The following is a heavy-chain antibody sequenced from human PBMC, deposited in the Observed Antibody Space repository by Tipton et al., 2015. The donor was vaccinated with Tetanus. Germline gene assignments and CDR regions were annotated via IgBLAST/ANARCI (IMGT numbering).Heavy chain of an antibody. D-gene: IGHD2-2*01. CDR2: IKQDGSET. J-gene: IGHJ5*02. CDR1: GFTFSEYW. Sequence: SLRLSCAASGFTFSEYWMTWVRQAPGKGLEWVANIKQDGSETSYVDSVKGRFTVSRDNAKNSLSLQMNSLRAEDTAVYYCARGLRRLFCTSASCHPNWCDPWGQGTLVTVSS. CDR3: ARGLRRLFCTSASCHPNWCDP. V-gene: IGHV3-7*01.